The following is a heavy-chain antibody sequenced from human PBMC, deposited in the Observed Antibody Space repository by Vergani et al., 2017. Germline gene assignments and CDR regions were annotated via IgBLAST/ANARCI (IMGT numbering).Heavy chain of an antibody. CDR1: GYTFTAYY. Sequence: QVQLVQSGAEVKKPGASVKVSCKASGYTFTAYYMHWVRQAPGQGLEWMGWINPNSGGTNYAQKFQGRVTMTRDTSISTAYMELRSLRSDDTAVYYCARVTYYYDSSGYYHNAFDIWGQGTMVTVSS. J-gene: IGHJ3*02. D-gene: IGHD3-22*01. CDR2: INPNSGGT. CDR3: ARVTYYYDSSGYYHNAFDI. V-gene: IGHV1-2*02.